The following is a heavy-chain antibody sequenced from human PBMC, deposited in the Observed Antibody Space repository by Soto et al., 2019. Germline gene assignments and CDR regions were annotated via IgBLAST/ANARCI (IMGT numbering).Heavy chain of an antibody. J-gene: IGHJ4*02. Sequence: ASVKVSCKASGYTFTGYYMHWVRQAPGQGLEWMGWINPNSGGTNYAQKFQGRVTMTRDTSISTAYMELSRLRSDDTAVHYCARISAEVAGDYWGQGTLVPVCS. CDR3: ARISAEVAGDY. CDR1: GYTFTGYY. CDR2: INPNSGGT. D-gene: IGHD6-19*01. V-gene: IGHV1-2*02.